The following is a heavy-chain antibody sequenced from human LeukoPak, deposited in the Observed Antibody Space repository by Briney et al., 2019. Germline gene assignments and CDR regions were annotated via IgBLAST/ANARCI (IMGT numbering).Heavy chain of an antibody. CDR2: IYSTGRS. Sequence: PSETLSLTCTVSGGSISNYFWSWVRQPAGKGLEWIGRIYSTGRSDYNPSLKSRVTISVGTSKNQFSLKLSSVTAADTAVYYCARETTVTPFDYWGQGTLVTVSS. J-gene: IGHJ4*02. CDR1: GGSISNYF. V-gene: IGHV4-4*07. CDR3: ARETTVTPFDY. D-gene: IGHD4-17*01.